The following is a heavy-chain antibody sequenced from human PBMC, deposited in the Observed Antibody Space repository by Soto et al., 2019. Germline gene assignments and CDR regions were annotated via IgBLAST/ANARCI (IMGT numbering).Heavy chain of an antibody. V-gene: IGHV1-69*01. Sequence: QVQLVQSGAEVKKPGSSVKVSCKASGGTFSSYAISWVRQAPGQGLEWMGGIIPIFGTANYAQKFQGRVTSTVDESTSTAYMELSSLRAEDTAVYYGARYGSGWSSWFDRWGQGTLVAVSS. CDR1: GGTFSSYA. J-gene: IGHJ5*02. CDR3: ARYGSGWSSWFDR. CDR2: IIPIFGTA. D-gene: IGHD6-19*01.